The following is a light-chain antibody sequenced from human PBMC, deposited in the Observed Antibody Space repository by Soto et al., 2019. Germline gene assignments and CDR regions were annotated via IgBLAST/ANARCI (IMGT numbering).Light chain of an antibody. Sequence: EILMTQSPATLSVSPGERATLSCWASQSVGNNLAWYQQKPGQVPRLLIYYASTRATGIPARFSGCGSRTEFTLTISSLQSEDFALYSCQQYNDWPPITFGQGTRLEIK. V-gene: IGKV3-15*01. CDR1: QSVGNN. CDR2: YAS. J-gene: IGKJ5*01. CDR3: QQYNDWPPIT.